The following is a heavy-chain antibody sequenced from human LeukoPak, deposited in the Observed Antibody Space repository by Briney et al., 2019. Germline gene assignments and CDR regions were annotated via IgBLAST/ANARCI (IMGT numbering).Heavy chain of an antibody. CDR3: ARDPGGAAGPGNWFDP. D-gene: IGHD6-13*01. J-gene: IGHJ5*02. CDR2: IKQDGSEK. Sequence: GGSLRLSCAASGFTFSSYWMSWVRQAPGKGLEWVANIKQDGSEKYYVDSVKGRFTISRDNAKNSLYLQMNSLRAEDTAVYYCARDPGGAAGPGNWFDPWGQGTLATVSS. CDR1: GFTFSSYW. V-gene: IGHV3-7*01.